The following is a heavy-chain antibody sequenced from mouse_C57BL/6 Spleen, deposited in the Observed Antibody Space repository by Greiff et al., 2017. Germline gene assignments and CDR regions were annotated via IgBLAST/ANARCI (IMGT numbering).Heavy chain of an antibody. Sequence: DVKLQESEGGLVQPGSSMKLSCTASGFTFSDYYMAWVRQVPEKGLEWVANINYDGSSTYYLDSLKSRFIISRDNAKNILYLQMSSLKSEDTATYYCARYYYGSSYWYFDVWGTGTTVTVSS. CDR1: GFTFSDYY. CDR2: INYDGSST. J-gene: IGHJ1*03. V-gene: IGHV5-16*01. D-gene: IGHD1-1*01. CDR3: ARYYYGSSYWYFDV.